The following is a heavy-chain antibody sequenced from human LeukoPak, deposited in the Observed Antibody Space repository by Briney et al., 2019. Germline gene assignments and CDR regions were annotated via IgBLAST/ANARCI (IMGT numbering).Heavy chain of an antibody. CDR3: ATYRQVLLPFES. Sequence: GGSLRLTRPASLFIHSPFAILGVRQPPAKGLECVSSIFPYGGEIHYADSVRGRFTISRDNSKSILSLQMNSLRAEDTAIYYCATYRQVLLPFESWGQGTLVTVSS. CDR2: IFPYGGEI. D-gene: IGHD5-18*01. J-gene: IGHJ4*02. CDR1: LFIHSPFA. V-gene: IGHV3-23*01.